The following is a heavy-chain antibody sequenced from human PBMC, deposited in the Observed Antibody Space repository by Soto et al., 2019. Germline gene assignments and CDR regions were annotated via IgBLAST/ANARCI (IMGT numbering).Heavy chain of an antibody. CDR2: ISSSGSTI. J-gene: IGHJ4*02. V-gene: IGHV3-11*01. CDR3: ASGINRAYYYGSGSYYKGFDY. CDR1: GFTFSDYY. Sequence: QVQLGESGGGLGKPGGSLRTSCAASGFTFSDYYMSWIPQAPGKGLEWGSYISSSGSTIYYAESVKGRFTISRDNAKNSLYLQMNSLRAEDTAVYYCASGINRAYYYGSGSYYKGFDYWGQGTLVTVSS. D-gene: IGHD3-10*01.